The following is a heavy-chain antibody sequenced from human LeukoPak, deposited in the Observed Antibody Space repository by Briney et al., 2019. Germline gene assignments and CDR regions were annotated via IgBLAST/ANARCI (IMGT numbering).Heavy chain of an antibody. V-gene: IGHV3-53*01. J-gene: IGHJ4*02. Sequence: GGSLRLSCAPSGIAVSGSYMSWVRQAPGKGLEWVSVIYSGGNTYYADSVKGRFTISRDNSKNTLYLQMNSLRAEDTAVYYCARVGRLQYGDYVAFDYWGQGTLVTVSS. D-gene: IGHD4-17*01. CDR2: IYSGGNT. CDR3: ARVGRLQYGDYVAFDY. CDR1: GIAVSGSY.